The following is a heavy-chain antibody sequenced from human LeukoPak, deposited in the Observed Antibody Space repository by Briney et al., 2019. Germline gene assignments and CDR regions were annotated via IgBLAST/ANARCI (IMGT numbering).Heavy chain of an antibody. J-gene: IGHJ4*02. CDR2: INWNSDSI. V-gene: IGHV3-9*01. CDR1: GFTFDDYA. Sequence: GGSLRLSCAVSGFTFDDYAMHWVRQVPGKCLEWVSGINWNSDSIGYADSVKGRFTTSRDNAKNSLYLQMNSLRADDTAFYYLAMNGWGESDYGNLDHWGQGSLVSVSS. CDR3: AMNGWGESDYGNLDH. D-gene: IGHD4-17*01.